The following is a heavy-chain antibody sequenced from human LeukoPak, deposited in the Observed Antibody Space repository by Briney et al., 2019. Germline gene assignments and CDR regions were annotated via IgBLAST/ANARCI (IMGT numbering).Heavy chain of an antibody. CDR2: ISASGGTI. V-gene: IGHV3-23*01. CDR1: GFMFSNYV. J-gene: IGHJ4*02. Sequence: PGGSLRLSCAAGGFMFSNYVMYWVRQAPGQGLEWVSVISASGGTIDYADSVKGRFTISRDNSKKTLYLQMNSLRAEDTAIYYCAKGGRGSYYSDSWGQGTLVTDSS. D-gene: IGHD3-10*01. CDR3: AKGGRGSYYSDS.